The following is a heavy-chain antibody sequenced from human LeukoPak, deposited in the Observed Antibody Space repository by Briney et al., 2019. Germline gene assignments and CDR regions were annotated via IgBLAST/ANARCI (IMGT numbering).Heavy chain of an antibody. D-gene: IGHD4-17*01. CDR3: AGGAYGDYDS. CDR1: TFTFSSYA. J-gene: IGHJ5*01. Sequence: GGSLRLSCAASTFTFSSYAMSWVRQAPGKGLEWVSAISAGADSTYYADSVQGRFTISRDNFKNTLFLQMSGLRAEDTAVYFCAGGAYGDYDSWGQGTLVTVSS. CDR2: ISAGADST. V-gene: IGHV3-23*01.